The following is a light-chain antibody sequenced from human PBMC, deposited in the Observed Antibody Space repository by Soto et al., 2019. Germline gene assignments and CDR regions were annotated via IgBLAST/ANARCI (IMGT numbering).Light chain of an antibody. Sequence: DIQMTQSPSSLSASVGDTVTITCRASQSISVHLNWYQQKPGKVPPLLIYAASNLQTGVPSSFSGSGSETDFALTISSLQPEDFATYYCQQSYITPYTFGQGTKLQIK. CDR3: QQSYITPYT. J-gene: IGKJ2*01. V-gene: IGKV1-39*01. CDR2: AAS. CDR1: QSISVH.